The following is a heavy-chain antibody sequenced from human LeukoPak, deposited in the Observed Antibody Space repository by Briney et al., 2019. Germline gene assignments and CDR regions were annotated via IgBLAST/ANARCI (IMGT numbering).Heavy chain of an antibody. CDR1: GYTFTSYG. Sequence: ASVKVSCKASGYTFTSYGIIWVRQAPGQGLEWMGWISAYNGDTKYAQKFQGRVTMTTDTSTSTAYMELRSLRSDDTAVYYCARDPSNTSGWYIFFDYWGQGTLVTVSS. CDR2: ISAYNGDT. J-gene: IGHJ4*02. V-gene: IGHV1-18*01. CDR3: ARDPSNTSGWYIFFDY. D-gene: IGHD6-19*01.